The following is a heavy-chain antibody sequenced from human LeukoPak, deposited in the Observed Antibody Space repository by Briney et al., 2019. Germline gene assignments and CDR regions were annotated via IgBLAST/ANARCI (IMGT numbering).Heavy chain of an antibody. CDR2: INHSGST. J-gene: IGHJ4*02. V-gene: IGHV4-34*01. CDR1: GGSFSGYY. D-gene: IGHD2-2*01. CDR3: ARGSRSSTSCYLNY. Sequence: SETLSLTCAVYGGSFSGYYWSWIRQPPGKGLEWIGEINHSGSTNYNPSLKSRVTISVDTSKNQLSLKLSSVTAADTAVYYCARGSRSSTSCYLNYWGQGTLVTVSS.